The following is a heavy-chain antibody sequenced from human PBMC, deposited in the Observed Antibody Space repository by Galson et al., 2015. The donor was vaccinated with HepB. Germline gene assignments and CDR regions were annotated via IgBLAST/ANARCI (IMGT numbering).Heavy chain of an antibody. J-gene: IGHJ3*02. CDR2: ISYDGSNK. V-gene: IGHV3-30-3*01. D-gene: IGHD3-22*01. CDR3: ARDPLTYYYDSSSGDAFDI. Sequence: SLRLSCAASGFTFSSYAMHWVRQAPGKGLEWVAVISYDGSNKYYADSVKGRFTISRDNSKNTLYLQMNSLRAEDTAVYYCARDPLTYYYDSSSGDAFDIWGQGSMVTVSS. CDR1: GFTFSSYA.